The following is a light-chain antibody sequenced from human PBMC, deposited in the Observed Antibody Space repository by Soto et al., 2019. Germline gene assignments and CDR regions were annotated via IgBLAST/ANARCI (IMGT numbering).Light chain of an antibody. J-gene: IGLJ2*01. V-gene: IGLV1-47*01. CDR3: AAWDDSLSGVV. Sequence: VLTQPPSASGTPGQRVTISCSGSSSNIGSNYVYWYQQLPGTAPKLLIYRNNQWPSGVPDRFSGSKSGTSASLAISGLRSEDEADYYCAAWDDSLSGVVFGGGTKLTVL. CDR2: RNN. CDR1: SSNIGSNY.